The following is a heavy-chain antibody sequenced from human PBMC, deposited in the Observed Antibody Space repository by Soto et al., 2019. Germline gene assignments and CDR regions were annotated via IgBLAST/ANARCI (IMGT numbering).Heavy chain of an antibody. CDR3: XXXXXGXYKDGMDV. Sequence: QVQLVESGGGVVQPGRSLRLSCAASGFTFSSYAMHWVRQAPGKGLEWVAVISYDGSNKYYADSVKGRFTISRDNSKNXXXXXXXXXXAXXXXXXXXXXXXXGXYKDGMDVWGQGTTVTVSS. CDR1: GFTFSSYA. V-gene: IGHV3-30-3*01. D-gene: IGHD6-19*01. CDR2: ISYDGSNK. J-gene: IGHJ6*02.